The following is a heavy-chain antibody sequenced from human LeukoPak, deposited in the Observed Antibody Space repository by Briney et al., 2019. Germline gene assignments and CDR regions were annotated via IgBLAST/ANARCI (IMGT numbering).Heavy chain of an antibody. CDR1: GGSISSGGYS. J-gene: IGHJ6*02. Sequence: PSETLSLTCAVSGGSISSGGYSWSWLRQPPGQGLVWIGYIYHSGSTYYNPSLKSRVTISGDRSKNQFSLKLSSVTAADTAVYYCARVRDGSGTAMDVWGQGTTVTVSS. V-gene: IGHV4-30-2*01. CDR3: ARVRDGSGTAMDV. D-gene: IGHD3-10*01. CDR2: IYHSGST.